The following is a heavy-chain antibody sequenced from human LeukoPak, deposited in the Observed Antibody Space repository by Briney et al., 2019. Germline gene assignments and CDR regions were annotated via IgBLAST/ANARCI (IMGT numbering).Heavy chain of an antibody. CDR3: ARHLVVEKGYYYYYMDV. V-gene: IGHV5-51*01. J-gene: IGHJ6*03. CDR1: GYSFTSYW. Sequence: GESLKISCTGSGYSFTSYWIGWGRQMPGKGLEWMGIIYPGDSDTRYSPSFQGQVTISADKSISTAYLQWSSLKASDTAMYYCARHLVVEKGYYYYYMDVWGKGTTVTVSS. D-gene: IGHD3-22*01. CDR2: IYPGDSDT.